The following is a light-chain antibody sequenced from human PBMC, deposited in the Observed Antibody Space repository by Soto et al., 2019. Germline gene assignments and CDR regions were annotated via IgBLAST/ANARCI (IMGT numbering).Light chain of an antibody. CDR1: QSISSW. Sequence: DIQMTQSPSTLSASVGDRVTITCRASQSISSWLAWYQQKPGKAPKLLIYDASSLESGVPSRFSGSGSGTEFTLTISSLQPDDFASYYCQQSYSLSPITFGQGTRLEI. J-gene: IGKJ5*01. CDR3: QQSYSLSPIT. CDR2: DAS. V-gene: IGKV1-5*01.